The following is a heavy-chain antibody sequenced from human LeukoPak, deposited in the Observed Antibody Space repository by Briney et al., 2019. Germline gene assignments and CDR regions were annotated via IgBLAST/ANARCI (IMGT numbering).Heavy chain of an antibody. V-gene: IGHV4-59*01. J-gene: IGHJ4*02. D-gene: IGHD3-22*01. CDR1: GGSISSYY. CDR2: IYYSGST. Sequence: SETLSLTCPVSGGSISSYYWSWIRQPPGKGLEWIGYIYYSGSTNYNPSLKSRVTISVDTSKNQFSLKLSSVTAADTAVYYCARSRGTFYDSSGYYFDHWGQGTLVTVSS. CDR3: ARSRGTFYDSSGYYFDH.